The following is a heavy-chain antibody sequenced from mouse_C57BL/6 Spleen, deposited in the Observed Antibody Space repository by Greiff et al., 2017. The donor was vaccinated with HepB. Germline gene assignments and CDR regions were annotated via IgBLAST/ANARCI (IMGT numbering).Heavy chain of an antibody. V-gene: IGHV5-17*01. J-gene: IGHJ1*03. Sequence: EVKLVESGGGLVQPGGSLKLSCAASGFTFRDYGMHWVRQAPEKGLEWVAYISSGSSTIYYADTVKGRFTISRDNAKNTLFLQMTRLRAEDTAMEYCARQDDGSSDGDVDVWGTGTTVTVAS. CDR3: ARQDDGSSDGDVDV. D-gene: IGHD1-1*01. CDR1: GFTFRDYG. CDR2: ISSGSSTI.